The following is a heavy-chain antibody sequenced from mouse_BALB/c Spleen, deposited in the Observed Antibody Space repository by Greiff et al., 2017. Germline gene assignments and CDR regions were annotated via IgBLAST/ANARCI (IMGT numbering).Heavy chain of an antibody. Sequence: LVESGPELVKPGASVKISCKASGYAFSSSWMNWVKQRPGQGLEWIGRIYPGDGDTNYNGKFKGKATLTADKSSSTAYMQLSSLTSVDSAVYFCARSDLLTAMDYWGQGTSVTVSS. V-gene: IGHV1-82*01. CDR2: IYPGDGDT. CDR3: ARSDLLTAMDY. D-gene: IGHD2-1*01. J-gene: IGHJ4*01. CDR1: GYAFSSSW.